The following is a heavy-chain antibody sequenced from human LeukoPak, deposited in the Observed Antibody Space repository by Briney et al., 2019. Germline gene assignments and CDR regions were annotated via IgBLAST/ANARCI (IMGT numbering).Heavy chain of an antibody. CDR1: GFTFSSYS. CDR3: ARDRGYYDSSGYKGDAFDI. V-gene: IGHV3-21*01. CDR2: ISSSSSYI. D-gene: IGHD3-22*01. J-gene: IGHJ3*02. Sequence: GGSLRLSCAASGFTFSSYSMNWVRQAPGMGLEWVSSISSSSSYIYYADSVKGRFTISRDNAKNSLYLQMNSLRAEDTAVYYCARDRGYYDSSGYKGDAFDIWGQGTMVTVSS.